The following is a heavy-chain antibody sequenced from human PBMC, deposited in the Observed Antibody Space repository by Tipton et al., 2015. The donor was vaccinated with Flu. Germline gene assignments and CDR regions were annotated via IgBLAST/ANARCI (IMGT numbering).Heavy chain of an antibody. CDR2: ISYDGSNK. D-gene: IGHD6-19*01. CDR3: ARIAVAGTGYYDSSPGDAFDI. Sequence: SLRLSCAASGFTFSSYGMHWVRQAPGKGLEWVAVISYDGSNKYYADSVKGRFTISRDNSKNTLYLQMNSLRAEDTAVYYCARIAVAGTGYYDSSPGDAFDIWGQGTMVTVSS. CDR1: GFTFSSYG. J-gene: IGHJ3*02. V-gene: IGHV3-30*03.